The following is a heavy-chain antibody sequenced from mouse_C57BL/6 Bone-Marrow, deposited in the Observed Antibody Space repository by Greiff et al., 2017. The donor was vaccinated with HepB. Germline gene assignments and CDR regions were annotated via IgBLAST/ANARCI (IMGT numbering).Heavy chain of an antibody. CDR1: GFTFSSYT. J-gene: IGHJ4*01. CDR2: ISGGGGNT. V-gene: IGHV5-9*01. Sequence: EVKLVESGGGLVKPGGSLKLSCAASGFTFSSYTMSWVRQTPEKRLEWVATISGGGGNTYYPDSGKGRFTISRDNAKNNLYLQMSSLRSEDTALYYCASPIYYGYDDLYYYAMDYWGQGTSVTVSS. CDR3: ASPIYYGYDDLYYYAMDY. D-gene: IGHD2-2*01.